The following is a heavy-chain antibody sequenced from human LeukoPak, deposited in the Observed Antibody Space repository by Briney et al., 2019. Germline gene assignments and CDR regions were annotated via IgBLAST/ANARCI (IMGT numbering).Heavy chain of an antibody. V-gene: IGHV4-59*01. CDR2: IYYSGST. Sequence: SETLSLTCTVSGGSISSYYWSWIRQPPGKGLEWIGYIYYSGSTNYNPSLKSRVTISVDTSKNQFSLKLSSVTAADTAVHYCAGTHCSSTSCYGITMVRGVMSPNWFDPWGQGTLVTVSS. J-gene: IGHJ5*02. CDR3: AGTHCSSTSCYGITMVRGVMSPNWFDP. CDR1: GGSISSYY. D-gene: IGHD3-10*01.